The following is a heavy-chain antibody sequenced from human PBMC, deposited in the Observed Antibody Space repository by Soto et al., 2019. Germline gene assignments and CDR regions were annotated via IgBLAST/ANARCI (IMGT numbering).Heavy chain of an antibody. J-gene: IGHJ5*02. CDR2: ISGSGGST. Sequence: GGSLRLSCAASGFTFSSYAMSWVRQAPGKGLEWVSAISGSGGSTYYADSVKGRFTISRDNSKNTLYLQMNSLRAEDTAVYYCAKDNRDIAAAGAPNWFDPWGQGTLVTVSS. CDR1: GFTFSSYA. CDR3: AKDNRDIAAAGAPNWFDP. V-gene: IGHV3-23*01. D-gene: IGHD6-13*01.